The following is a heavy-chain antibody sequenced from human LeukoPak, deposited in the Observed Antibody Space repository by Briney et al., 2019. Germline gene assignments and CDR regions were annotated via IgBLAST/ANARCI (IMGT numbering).Heavy chain of an antibody. CDR1: GFTFSSYG. J-gene: IGHJ6*03. Sequence: GRSLRLSCAASGFTFSSYGMHWVRQAPGKGLEWVAVISYDGSNKYCADSVKGRFTISRDNSKNTLYLQMNSLRAEDTAVYYCAKGEYYMDVWGKGTTVTVSS. CDR2: ISYDGSNK. V-gene: IGHV3-30*18. CDR3: AKGEYYMDV.